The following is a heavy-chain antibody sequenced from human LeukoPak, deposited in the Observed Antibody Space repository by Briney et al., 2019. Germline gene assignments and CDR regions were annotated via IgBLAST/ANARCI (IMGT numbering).Heavy chain of an antibody. CDR3: ASSFGSANSPHYYYGMDV. V-gene: IGHV4-34*01. D-gene: IGHD3-10*01. Sequence: SETLSLTCAVYGGSFSGYYWSWIRQPPGKGLEWIGEINHSGSTNYNPSLKSRVTISVDTSKNQFSLKLSSVTAADMAVYYCASSFGSANSPHYYYGMDVWGQGTTVTVSS. CDR1: GGSFSGYY. CDR2: INHSGST. J-gene: IGHJ6*02.